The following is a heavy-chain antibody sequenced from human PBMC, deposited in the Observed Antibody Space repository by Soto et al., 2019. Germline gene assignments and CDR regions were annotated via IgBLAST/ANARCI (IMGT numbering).Heavy chain of an antibody. CDR3: ASQGWYYDFWSGYYYGMDV. CDR1: GFSFSSYE. Sequence: PGGSLRLSCAASGFSFSSYEMNWVRQAPGKGLEWVSYISSSGSTIYYADSVKGRFTISRDNAKNSLYLQMNSLRAEDTAVYYCASQGWYYDFWSGYYYGMDVWGQGTTVTVSS. J-gene: IGHJ6*02. CDR2: ISSSGSTI. D-gene: IGHD3-3*01. V-gene: IGHV3-48*03.